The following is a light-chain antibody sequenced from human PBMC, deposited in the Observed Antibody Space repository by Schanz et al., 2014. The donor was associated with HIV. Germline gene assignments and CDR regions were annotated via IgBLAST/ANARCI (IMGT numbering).Light chain of an antibody. CDR1: QSVSSSY. V-gene: IGKV3-20*01. CDR3: QQYGSSAMYT. J-gene: IGKJ2*01. CDR2: SAS. Sequence: EIVLTQSPGTLSLSPGERATLSCRASQSVSSSYLAWYQQKPGQAPRLLIYSASTRATGVPARFTGSGSGTDFTLTISRLEPEDFAVYYCQQYGSSAMYTFGQGTKLEIK.